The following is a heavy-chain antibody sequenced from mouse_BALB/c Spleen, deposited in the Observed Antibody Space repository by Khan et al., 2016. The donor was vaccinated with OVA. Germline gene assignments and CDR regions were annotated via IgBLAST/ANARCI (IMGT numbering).Heavy chain of an antibody. CDR2: ISSGGDYT. D-gene: IGHD4-1*01. Sequence: EVELVASGGDLVRPGGSLKLSCAASGFSFSSYSMSWVRQTPDKRLEWVATISSGGDYTYYPDSVKGRFTISRDNAKNTLYLHMSSLKSEDTAIYCCASDLTGSFAYWGQGTRVTGAA. V-gene: IGHV5-6*01. CDR1: GFSFSSYS. J-gene: IGHJ3*01. CDR3: ASDLTGSFAY.